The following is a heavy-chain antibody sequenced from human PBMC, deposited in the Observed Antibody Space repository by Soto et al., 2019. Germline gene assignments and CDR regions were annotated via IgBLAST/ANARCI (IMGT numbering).Heavy chain of an antibody. J-gene: IGHJ6*02. D-gene: IGHD6-13*01. CDR2: INPSGGIT. Sequence: QMQLVQSGAEVKRPGASVRVSCKSSGYTFTSFYIHWVRQAPGHGLEWMGIINPSGGITNFAQRLQGRVTMPRDMATNARYVEPRSLKSDDTAVYYCASSPAFSSSWYGIPPDPSHGMDVWGQGTTVTVS. CDR3: ASSPAFSSSWYGIPPDPSHGMDV. V-gene: IGHV1-46*01. CDR1: GYTFTSFY.